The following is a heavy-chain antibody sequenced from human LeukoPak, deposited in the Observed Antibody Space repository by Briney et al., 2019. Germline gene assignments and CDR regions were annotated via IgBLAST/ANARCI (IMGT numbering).Heavy chain of an antibody. V-gene: IGHV3-11*01. CDR1: GFTFSDYY. J-gene: IGHJ5*02. CDR3: ARDASSGVTHRSGMYDP. D-gene: IGHD3-10*01. CDR2: ISSSGSTI. Sequence: GGSLRLSCAASGFTFSDYYMSWIRQAPGKGLEWVSYISSSGSTIYYADSVKGRFTISRDNAKNSLYLQMNSLRAEDTAVYYCARDASSGVTHRSGMYDPWGQGTLVTVSS.